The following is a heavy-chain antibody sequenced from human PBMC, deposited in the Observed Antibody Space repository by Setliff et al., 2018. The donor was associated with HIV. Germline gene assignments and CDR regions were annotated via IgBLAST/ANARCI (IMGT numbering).Heavy chain of an antibody. CDR3: ATITVAGTGAFDI. V-gene: IGHV1-18*04. D-gene: IGHD6-19*01. CDR2: IITIFGTP. Sequence: ASVKVSCKASGYTFTGYFMHWVRQAPGQGLEWMGGIITIFGTPNYAQKFQDRVTMTTDTSTTTAYMELRSLRSDDTAVYYCATITVAGTGAFDIWGQGTMVTVSS. J-gene: IGHJ3*02. CDR1: GYTFTGYF.